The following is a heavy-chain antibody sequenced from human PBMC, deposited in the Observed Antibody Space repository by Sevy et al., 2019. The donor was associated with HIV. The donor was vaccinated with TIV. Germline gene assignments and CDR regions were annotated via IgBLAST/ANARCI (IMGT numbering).Heavy chain of an antibody. Sequence: SETLSLTCTVSGGSITSLYWNWIRQPPGKGLEWIANIYYNGHINYNPSLKSRVTLSLDTSKNQFSLRLSSVTAADTAMYXXXGXNAWGRGYSWGQGTLVTVSS. CDR1: GGSITSLY. V-gene: IGHV4-59*08. CDR2: IYYNGHI. CDR3: XGXNAWGRGYS. D-gene: IGHD1-26*01. J-gene: IGHJ4*02.